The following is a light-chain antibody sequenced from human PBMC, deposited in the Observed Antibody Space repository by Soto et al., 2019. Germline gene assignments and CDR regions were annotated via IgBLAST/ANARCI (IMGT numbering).Light chain of an antibody. CDR3: QQYNSYSWT. CDR1: QTISTW. J-gene: IGKJ1*01. CDR2: DAS. V-gene: IGKV1-5*01. Sequence: DIQVTQSPPTLSASVGDRVTITCGASQTISTWMDWYQQKPGKAPKLLVYDASTLQSGVASRLRGSGYGTDFSITISSLQTDDFATYYCQQYNSYSWTFGQGTKVDIK.